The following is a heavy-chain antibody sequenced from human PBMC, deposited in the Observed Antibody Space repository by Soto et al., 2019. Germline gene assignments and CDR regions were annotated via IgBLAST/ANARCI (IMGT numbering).Heavy chain of an antibody. Sequence: ASVKVSCKASGYTFTSYGISWVRQAPGQGLEWMGWISAYNGNTNYAQKLQGRVTMTTDTSTSTAYMGLRSLRSDDTAVYYCARGGWCSGGSCYSRLTYYYGMDVWGQGTTVTVSS. CDR1: GYTFTSYG. V-gene: IGHV1-18*01. CDR2: ISAYNGNT. D-gene: IGHD2-15*01. J-gene: IGHJ6*02. CDR3: ARGGWCSGGSCYSRLTYYYGMDV.